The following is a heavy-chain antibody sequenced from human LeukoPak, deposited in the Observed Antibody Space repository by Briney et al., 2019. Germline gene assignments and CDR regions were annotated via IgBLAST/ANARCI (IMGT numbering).Heavy chain of an antibody. D-gene: IGHD1-26*01. CDR1: GFTIISYA. V-gene: IGHV3-23*01. Sequence: GGSLRLSCAASGFTIISYAMSWVRQAPGKGLEWVSSISGSDYTTYYADSVKGRFTIYRDNSRDTLYLQMHSLRAEDTALYYCAKDRGGATPIVDYWGQGTLVTVSS. J-gene: IGHJ4*02. CDR2: ISGSDYTT. CDR3: AKDRGGATPIVDY.